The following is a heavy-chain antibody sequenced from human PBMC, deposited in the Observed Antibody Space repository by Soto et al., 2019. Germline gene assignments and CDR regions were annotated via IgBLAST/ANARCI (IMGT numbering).Heavy chain of an antibody. J-gene: IGHJ5*02. CDR2: IYYSGST. D-gene: IGHD2-2*02. V-gene: IGHV4-39*01. CDR1: GGSISSSSYY. CDR3: ARHESFRGLGLGPAALRFDP. Sequence: SETLSLTCTVSGGSISSSSYYWGWIRQPPGKGLEWIGSIYYSGSTYYNPSLKSRVTISVDTSKNQFSLKLSSVTAADTAVYYCARHESFRGLGLGPAALRFDPWGQGTLVTVSS.